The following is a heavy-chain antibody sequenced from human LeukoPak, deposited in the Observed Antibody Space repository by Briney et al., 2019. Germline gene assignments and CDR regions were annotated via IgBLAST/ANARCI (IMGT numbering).Heavy chain of an antibody. Sequence: GGSLRLSCAASGFTFSNAWMSWVRQAPGKGLEWVGRIKSKTDGGTTDYAAPVKGRFTISRDDSKNTLYLQMNSLKAEDTAVYYCTTRMTTVTTLIDYWGQGTLVTVSS. J-gene: IGHJ4*02. CDR2: IKSKTDGGTT. CDR1: GFTFSNAW. V-gene: IGHV3-15*01. CDR3: TTRMTTVTTLIDY. D-gene: IGHD4-17*01.